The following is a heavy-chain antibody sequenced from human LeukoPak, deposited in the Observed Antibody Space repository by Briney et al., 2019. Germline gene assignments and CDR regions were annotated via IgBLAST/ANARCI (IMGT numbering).Heavy chain of an antibody. CDR1: GGTFSSYA. D-gene: IGHD6-19*01. J-gene: IGHJ5*02. Sequence: GASVKVSCKASGGTFSSYAISWVRQATGQGLEWMGWINPNSGGTNYAQKFQGRVTMTRDTSISTAYMELSRLRSDDTAVYYCASSASSGWYLGWFDPWGQGTLVTVSS. V-gene: IGHV1-2*02. CDR3: ASSASSGWYLGWFDP. CDR2: INPNSGGT.